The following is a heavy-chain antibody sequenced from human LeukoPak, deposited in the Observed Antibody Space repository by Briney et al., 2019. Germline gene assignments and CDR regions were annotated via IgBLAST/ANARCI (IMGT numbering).Heavy chain of an antibody. Sequence: PSETLSLTCTVSGCTISRSSYYWGWIRQPPGKGLEWIGSIYYSGSTYYNPSLKSRVTISVDTSKNQFSLKQSSVTAADTAVYYCARQGSLAAPPDYWGQGTLVTVSS. CDR2: IYYSGST. CDR1: GCTISRSSYY. D-gene: IGHD6-25*01. V-gene: IGHV4-39*01. CDR3: ARQGSLAAPPDY. J-gene: IGHJ4*02.